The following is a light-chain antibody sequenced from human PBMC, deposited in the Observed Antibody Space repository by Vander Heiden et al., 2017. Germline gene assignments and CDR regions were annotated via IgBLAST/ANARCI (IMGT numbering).Light chain of an antibody. CDR2: LGS. J-gene: IGKJ2*01. CDR3: MQALQTPPYT. V-gene: IGKV2-28*01. Sequence: DIVMTQSPLSLPVTPGEPASISSRSSQSLRHSKGYNYLDGYRQKQGQAPQLLIYLGSNRAAGVPDRFSGSGSGTDLTLKISRVEAEDVGVYYCMQALQTPPYTFGQGTKLEIK. CDR1: QSLRHSKGYNY.